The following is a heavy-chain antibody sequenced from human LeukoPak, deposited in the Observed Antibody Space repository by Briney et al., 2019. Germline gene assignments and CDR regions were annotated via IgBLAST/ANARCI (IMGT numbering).Heavy chain of an antibody. Sequence: GGSLRLSCAASGCTFSSYSMNWVRHAPGKGLEWVSAISSSSSYIYYADSVKGRFTISRDNAKNSLYLQMNSLRAEDTAVYYCARDGYFDWSDYFDYWGQGTLVTVSS. CDR3: ARDGYFDWSDYFDY. CDR1: GCTFSSYS. CDR2: ISSSSSYI. D-gene: IGHD3-9*01. V-gene: IGHV3-21*01. J-gene: IGHJ4*02.